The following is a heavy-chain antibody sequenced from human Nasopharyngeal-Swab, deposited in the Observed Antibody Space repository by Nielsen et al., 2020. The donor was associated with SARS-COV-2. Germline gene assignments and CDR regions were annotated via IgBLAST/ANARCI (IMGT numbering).Heavy chain of an antibody. CDR1: GGSISGYY. V-gene: IGHV4-59*01. J-gene: IGHJ6*02. CDR3: ARAQLVVGYYYYGMDV. Sequence: GSLRLSCTVSGGSISGYYWSWIRQPPGKGLEWIGYIYDSGSTNSNPSLKSRVTVSIDKSKNQFSLKVSSVTAADTAVYYCARAQLVVGYYYYGMDVWGQGTTVTVSS. D-gene: IGHD6-13*01. CDR2: IYDSGST.